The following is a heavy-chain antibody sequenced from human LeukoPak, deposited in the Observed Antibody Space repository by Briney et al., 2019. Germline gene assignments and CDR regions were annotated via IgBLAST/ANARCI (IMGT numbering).Heavy chain of an antibody. V-gene: IGHV4-59*01. Sequence: PSETLSLTCTVSGGSISSYYWSWIRQPPGKGLEWIGYIYYSGTTNYNPSLKSRVTILVDTSKNQFSLKVSSVTAADTAVYYCARVGTYDYVWGSYSFDPWGQGTLVTVSS. CDR2: IYYSGTT. D-gene: IGHD3-16*01. J-gene: IGHJ5*02. CDR1: GGSISSYY. CDR3: ARVGTYDYVWGSYSFDP.